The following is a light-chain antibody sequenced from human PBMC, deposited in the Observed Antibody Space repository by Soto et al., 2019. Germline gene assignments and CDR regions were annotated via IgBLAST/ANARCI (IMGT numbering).Light chain of an antibody. V-gene: IGKV1-12*01. CDR3: HQANSFPYT. CDR2: AAS. J-gene: IGKJ2*01. CDR1: QGISSW. Sequence: DIQMTQAPSSVSASVGDRVTITCRARQGISSWLAWYQHKPGKAPKLLIYAASSLQSGVPSRFSGSGSGTDFTLTNSSLQPEDFATYYCHQANSFPYTFGQGTKVEI.